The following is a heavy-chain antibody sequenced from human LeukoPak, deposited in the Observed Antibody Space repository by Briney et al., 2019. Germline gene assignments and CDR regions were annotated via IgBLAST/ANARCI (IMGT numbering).Heavy chain of an antibody. CDR1: GFTFSSYA. V-gene: IGHV3-30*01. Sequence: GGSPRLSCAASGFTFSSYAMHWVRQAPGKGLEWVAVISYDGSNKYYADSVKGRFTISRDNSKNTLYLQMNSLRAEDTAVYYCARVPWFGEFDYWGQGTLVTVSS. D-gene: IGHD3-10*01. J-gene: IGHJ4*02. CDR3: ARVPWFGEFDY. CDR2: ISYDGSNK.